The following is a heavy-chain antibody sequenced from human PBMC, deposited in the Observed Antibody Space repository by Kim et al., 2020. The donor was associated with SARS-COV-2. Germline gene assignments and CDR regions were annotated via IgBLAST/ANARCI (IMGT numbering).Heavy chain of an antibody. D-gene: IGHD6-25*01. CDR2: IYYSGST. CDR3: ARGRLQFDY. Sequence: SETLSLTCTVSGGSISSSYWSWIRQPPGKGLEWIGYIYYSGSTNYNPSLKSRVTISVDTSKNQFSLKLSAVTATDTAVYYCARGRLQFDYWGQGTLVTVSS. CDR1: GGSISSSY. J-gene: IGHJ4*02. V-gene: IGHV4-59*13.